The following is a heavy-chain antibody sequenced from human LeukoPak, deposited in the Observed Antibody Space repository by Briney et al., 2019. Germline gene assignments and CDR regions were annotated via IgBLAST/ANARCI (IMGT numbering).Heavy chain of an antibody. CDR1: GFTFSSYG. Sequence: GGSLRLSCAASGFTFSSYGMHWVRQAPGKGLEWVVFIRYDGSNKYYADSVRGRFTISRDNSKNTLYLQMNGLRAEDTAVYYCAKDSLSYNYYYYYMDVWGKGTTVTVSS. CDR2: IRYDGSNK. V-gene: IGHV3-30*02. J-gene: IGHJ6*03. CDR3: AKDSLSYNYYYYYMDV. D-gene: IGHD5-18*01.